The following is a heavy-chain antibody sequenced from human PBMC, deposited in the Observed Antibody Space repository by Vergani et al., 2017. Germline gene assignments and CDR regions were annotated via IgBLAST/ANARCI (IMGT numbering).Heavy chain of an antibody. Sequence: QVQLQQWGGGLLKPSETLSLTCVVNGGSFTSYHWTWIRQSPGEGLEWVGDIDHTGRPDYNPSLKSRHTMSVDKSRNQFSLTLNSVTATDTATYFCARVNTETNGHLYYYYYMDVWGKGTAVTVS. D-gene: IGHD4-11*01. J-gene: IGHJ6*03. CDR3: ARVNTETNGHLYYYYYMDV. CDR1: GGSFTSYH. CDR2: IDHTGRP. V-gene: IGHV4-34*01.